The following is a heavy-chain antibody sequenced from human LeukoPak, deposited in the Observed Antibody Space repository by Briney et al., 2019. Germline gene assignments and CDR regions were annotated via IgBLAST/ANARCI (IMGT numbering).Heavy chain of an antibody. Sequence: GASVKVSCKASGGTFSSYAISWVRQAPGQGLEWMGGIIPIFGTANYAQKFQGRVTITADESTSTAYMELSSLGSEDTAVYYCARDKGSDEGSKFDYWGQGTLVTVSS. CDR3: ARDKGSDEGSKFDY. J-gene: IGHJ4*02. CDR2: IIPIFGTA. V-gene: IGHV1-69*13. CDR1: GGTFSSYA.